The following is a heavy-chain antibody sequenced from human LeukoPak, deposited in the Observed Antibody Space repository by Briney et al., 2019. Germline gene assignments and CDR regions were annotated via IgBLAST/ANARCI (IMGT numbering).Heavy chain of an antibody. Sequence: SETLSLTCAVYGGSFSGYYWSWIRQPPGKGLEWIGEINHSGSTNYNPSLKSRVTISVDTSKNQFSLKLSSVTAADTAVYYCARHGASWFSVRGWFDPWGQGTLVTVSS. CDR2: INHSGST. CDR1: GGSFSGYY. V-gene: IGHV4-34*01. D-gene: IGHD3-10*01. CDR3: ARHGASWFSVRGWFDP. J-gene: IGHJ5*02.